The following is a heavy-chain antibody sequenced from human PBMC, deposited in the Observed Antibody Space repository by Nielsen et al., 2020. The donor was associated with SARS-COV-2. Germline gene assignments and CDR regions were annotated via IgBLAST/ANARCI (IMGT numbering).Heavy chain of an antibody. CDR1: GGSISSGGYS. D-gene: IGHD3-10*01. CDR2: IYHSGST. J-gene: IGHJ5*02. CDR3: ARSSSGWFDP. Sequence: SETLSLTCAVSGGSISSGGYSWSWIRQPPGKGLEWIGYIYHSGSTYYNPSLKSRVTISVDRSKNQFSLKLSPVTAADTAVYYCARSSSGWFDPWGQGTLVTVSS. V-gene: IGHV4-30-2*01.